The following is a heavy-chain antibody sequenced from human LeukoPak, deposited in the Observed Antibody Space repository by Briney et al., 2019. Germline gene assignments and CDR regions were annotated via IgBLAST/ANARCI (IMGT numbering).Heavy chain of an antibody. V-gene: IGHV3-20*04. CDR1: GFTFDDYG. D-gene: IGHD6-19*01. J-gene: IGHJ3*02. CDR3: AKASTSSGWYGDAFDI. CDR2: INWNGGST. Sequence: PGGSLRLSCAASGFTFDDYGMSWVRQAPGKGLEWVSGINWNGGSTGYADSVKGRFTISRDNAKNSLYLQMNSLRAEDTALYYCAKASTSSGWYGDAFDIWGQGTMVTVSS.